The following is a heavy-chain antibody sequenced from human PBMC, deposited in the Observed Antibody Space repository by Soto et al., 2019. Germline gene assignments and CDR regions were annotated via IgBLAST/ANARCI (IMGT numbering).Heavy chain of an antibody. D-gene: IGHD3-10*01. CDR2: IRNKPYGGTT. J-gene: IGHJ6*02. CDR3: TGVRITMVRGVYYYYGMDV. Sequence: GGSLRLSCTASGFTFGDSAMSWFRQAPGKGLEWVGFIRNKPYGGTTEYAASVKGRFTISRDDSKSIAYLQLNSLKIEDTAVYYCTGVRITMVRGVYYYYGMDVWGQGTTVTVSS. CDR1: GFTFGDSA. V-gene: IGHV3-49*03.